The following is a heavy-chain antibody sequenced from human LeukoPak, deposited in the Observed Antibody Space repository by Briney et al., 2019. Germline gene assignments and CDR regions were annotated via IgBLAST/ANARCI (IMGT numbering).Heavy chain of an antibody. V-gene: IGHV1-2*02. CDR1: GYTFSGHH. D-gene: IGHD1-26*01. J-gene: IGHJ4*02. Sequence: GDSVKVSCKASGYTFSGHHMHWVRQAPGQGLEWMGWILPNSGETHYGQKLQGRVTMNRDTSTNTAYIELTRLTSDDTAVYYCSRDGPSGSNMASDYWGQGTLVTVSS. CDR3: SRDGPSGSNMASDY. CDR2: ILPNSGET.